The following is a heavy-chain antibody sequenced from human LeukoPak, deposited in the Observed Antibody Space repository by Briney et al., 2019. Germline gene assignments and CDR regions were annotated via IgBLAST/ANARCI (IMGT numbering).Heavy chain of an antibody. CDR2: IYYSGST. D-gene: IGHD6-13*01. CDR3: AREGYSSSWYGAFDI. J-gene: IGHJ3*02. CDR1: GGSTSSSSYY. V-gene: IGHV4-39*07. Sequence: SETLSLTCTVSGGSTSSSSYYWGWIRQPPGKGLEWIGSIYYSGSTYYNPSLKSRVTISVDTSKNQFSLKLSSVTAADTAVYYCAREGYSSSWYGAFDIWGQGTMVTVSS.